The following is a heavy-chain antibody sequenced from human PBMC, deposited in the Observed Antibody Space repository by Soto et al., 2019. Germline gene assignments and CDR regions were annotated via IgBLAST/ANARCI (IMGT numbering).Heavy chain of an antibody. CDR3: ARVLRGLILFGVAHPGYY. D-gene: IGHD3-3*01. V-gene: IGHV1-3*01. Sequence: ASVKVSCKGSGYPFTNYGIHWVRQAPGQSLEWMGWINPGDGNTRYSQKFQGRVTITSDQYANTAYMELSSLKSEDTAVYYCARVLRGLILFGVAHPGYYWGQGTLVTVSS. CDR1: GYPFTNYG. J-gene: IGHJ4*02. CDR2: INPGDGNT.